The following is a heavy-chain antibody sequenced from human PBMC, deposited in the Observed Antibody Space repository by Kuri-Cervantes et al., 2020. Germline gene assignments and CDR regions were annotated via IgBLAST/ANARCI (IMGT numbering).Heavy chain of an antibody. D-gene: IGHD6-13*01. J-gene: IGHJ4*02. CDR3: AKDVKYGSSWYSLYYFDY. Sequence: GGSLRLSCAASGFTFSSYDMHWVRQATGKGLEWVSAIGTAGDTYYPGSVKGRFTISRENAKNSLYLQMNSLRAGDTAVYYCAKDVKYGSSWYSLYYFDYWGQGTPVTVSS. CDR1: GFTFSSYD. V-gene: IGHV3-13*01. CDR2: IGTAGDT.